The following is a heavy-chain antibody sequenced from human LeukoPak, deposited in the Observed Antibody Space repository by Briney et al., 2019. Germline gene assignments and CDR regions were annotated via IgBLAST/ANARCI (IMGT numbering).Heavy chain of an antibody. V-gene: IGHV3-48*03. Sequence: PGGSLRLSCAASGFTFRSYEMNWVRQAPGKGLEWVSYISSSGSTIYYADSVKGRVTISRDNAKNSLYLQMNSLRAEDTAVYYCAELGITMIGGVWGKGTTVTISS. CDR1: GFTFRSYE. J-gene: IGHJ6*04. CDR3: AELGITMIGGV. D-gene: IGHD3-10*02. CDR2: ISSSGSTI.